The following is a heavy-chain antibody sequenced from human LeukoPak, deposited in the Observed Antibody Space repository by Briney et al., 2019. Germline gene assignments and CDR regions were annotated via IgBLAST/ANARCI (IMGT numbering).Heavy chain of an antibody. V-gene: IGHV4-59*01. J-gene: IGHJ4*02. Sequence: SETLSLTCAVYGGSFSGYYWSWIRQPPGKGLEWVGYIYYSGTTNYNPSLKSRVTISVDTSKNQFSLKLNSVTAADTAVYYCARGVYIAAAQYGYWGQGTLVTVSS. CDR2: IYYSGTT. CDR1: GGSFSGYY. D-gene: IGHD6-13*01. CDR3: ARGVYIAAAQYGY.